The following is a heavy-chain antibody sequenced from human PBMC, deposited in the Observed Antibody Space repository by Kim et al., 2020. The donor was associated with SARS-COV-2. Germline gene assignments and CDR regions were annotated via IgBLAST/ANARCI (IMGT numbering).Heavy chain of an antibody. D-gene: IGHD6-13*01. Sequence: GGSLRLSCAASGFTFSSYAMHWVRQAPGKGLEWVAVISYDGSNKYYADSVKGRFTISRDNSKNTLYLQMNSLRAEDTAVYYCATGYSSSWGFDYWGQGTLVTVSS. CDR2: ISYDGSNK. J-gene: IGHJ4*02. CDR3: ATGYSSSWGFDY. CDR1: GFTFSSYA. V-gene: IGHV3-30*04.